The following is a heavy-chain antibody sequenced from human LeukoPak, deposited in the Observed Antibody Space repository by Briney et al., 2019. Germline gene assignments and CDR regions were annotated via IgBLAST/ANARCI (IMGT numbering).Heavy chain of an antibody. J-gene: IGHJ4*02. D-gene: IGHD3/OR15-3a*01. CDR2: IYYSGST. V-gene: IGHV4-59*01. Sequence: SETLSLTCTVSAGSIGSYYWTWIRQPPGKGLEWIGYIYYSGSTNYNPSLKSRVAISLDTSENQFSLKLSSVTAADTAIYYCARGRPDFWTNFYTYFLDSWGQGTLVTVSS. CDR1: AGSIGSYY. CDR3: ARGRPDFWTNFYTYFLDS.